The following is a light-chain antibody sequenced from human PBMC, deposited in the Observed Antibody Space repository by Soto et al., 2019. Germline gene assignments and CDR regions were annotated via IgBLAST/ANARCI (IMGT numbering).Light chain of an antibody. CDR2: GAS. CDR1: QSVSSN. Sequence: EVGMTQSPATLSVSPGERATLSCRASQSVSSNLAWYQQKPGQTPRLLMYGASTRATGIPARFSGSGSGTEFTLTISGLQSEDFAIYYCQQYNKWPLITFGQGTRLEIK. J-gene: IGKJ5*01. V-gene: IGKV3-15*01. CDR3: QQYNKWPLIT.